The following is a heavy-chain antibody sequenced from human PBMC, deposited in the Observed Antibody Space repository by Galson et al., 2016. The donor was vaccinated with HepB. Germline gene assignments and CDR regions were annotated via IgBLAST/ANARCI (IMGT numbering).Heavy chain of an antibody. CDR3: LKEYPQEAVA. J-gene: IGHJ1*01. CDR1: GFRFSDYN. V-gene: IGHV3-23*01. CDR2: ISRSGDST. D-gene: IGHD6-19*01. Sequence: SLRLSCAAPGFRFSDYNMNWVRQAPGRGLEWVSGISRSGDSTYYAESMRGRFTISRDNSKNMLYLQMSSLRAEDTALYYCLKEYPQEAVAWGQGTLVTVSS.